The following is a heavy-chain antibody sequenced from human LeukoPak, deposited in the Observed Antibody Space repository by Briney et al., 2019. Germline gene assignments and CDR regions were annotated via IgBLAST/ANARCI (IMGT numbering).Heavy chain of an antibody. D-gene: IGHD3-9*01. J-gene: IGHJ4*02. CDR2: VYYSGST. Sequence: SETLSLTCTVSGGSISNYYWSWIRQPPGKRLEWIGYVYYSGSTNYNPSLKSRVTISVDTSKNQFSLKLSSVTAADTAVYYCGRLIGWRYFDWLPYLDYWGQGTLVTVSS. CDR3: GRLIGWRYFDWLPYLDY. V-gene: IGHV4-59*08. CDR1: GGSISNYY.